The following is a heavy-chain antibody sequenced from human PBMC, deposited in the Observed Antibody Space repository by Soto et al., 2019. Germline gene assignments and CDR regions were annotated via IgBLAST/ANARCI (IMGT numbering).Heavy chain of an antibody. V-gene: IGHV4-34*01. CDR1: GGSFSGYY. CDR3: ARGWLQLKVNDY. D-gene: IGHD5-12*01. CDR2: INHSGST. J-gene: IGHJ4*02. Sequence: SETLSLTCAVYGGSFSGYYWSWIRQPPGKGLEWIGEINHSGSTNYNPSLNSRVTISVDTSKNQFSLKLSSVTAADTAVYYCARGWLQLKVNDYWGQGTLVTVSS.